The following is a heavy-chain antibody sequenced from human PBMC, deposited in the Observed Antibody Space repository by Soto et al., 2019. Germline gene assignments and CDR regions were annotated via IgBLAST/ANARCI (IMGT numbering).Heavy chain of an antibody. CDR1: GGSISSGGYY. J-gene: IGHJ5*02. D-gene: IGHD4-4*01. CDR3: ARDGATAYNWFDP. CDR2: IYYSGST. Sequence: SETLSLTCAVSGGSISSGGYYWSWLRQHPGKGLEWIGYIYYSGSTYYNPSLKSRVTISVDTSKNQFSLKLSSVTAADTAVYYCARDGATAYNWFDPWGQGTLVTVSS. V-gene: IGHV4-31*11.